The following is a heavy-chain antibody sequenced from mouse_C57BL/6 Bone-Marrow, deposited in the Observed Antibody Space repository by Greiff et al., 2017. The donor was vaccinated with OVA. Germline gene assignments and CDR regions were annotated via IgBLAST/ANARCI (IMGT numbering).Heavy chain of an antibody. Sequence: EVQLVESGGGLVQPGGSLKLSCAASGFTFSDYYMYWVRQTPEKRLEWVAYISNGGGSTYYPDTVKGRFTISRDNAKNTLYLQMSRLKSEDTAMYYCTRDRSPLYYYGSSYWYFDVWGTGTTVTVSS. V-gene: IGHV5-12*01. D-gene: IGHD1-1*01. J-gene: IGHJ1*03. CDR3: TRDRSPLYYYGSSYWYFDV. CDR2: ISNGGGST. CDR1: GFTFSDYY.